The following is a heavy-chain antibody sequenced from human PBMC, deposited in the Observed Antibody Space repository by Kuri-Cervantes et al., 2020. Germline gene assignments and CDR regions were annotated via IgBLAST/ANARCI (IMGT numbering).Heavy chain of an antibody. V-gene: IGHV1-69*05. CDR2: IIPIFGTA. D-gene: IGHD3-22*01. J-gene: IGHJ5*02. CDR1: GGTFSSYA. Sequence: AVKVSCKASGGTFSSYAISWVRQAPGQGLEWMGGIIPIFGTANYAQKFQGRVTITTDESTSTAYMELSSLRSEDTAVYYCARASRYYYDSTWFDPWGQGTLVTVSS. CDR3: ARASRYYYDSTWFDP.